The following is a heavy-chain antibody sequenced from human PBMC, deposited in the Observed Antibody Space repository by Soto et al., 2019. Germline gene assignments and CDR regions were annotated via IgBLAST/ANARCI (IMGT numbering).Heavy chain of an antibody. CDR3: ARDYPWGLSGAFDI. J-gene: IGHJ3*02. Sequence: LRLSCGASEFTLRGYSVDWGRRAPGKGLEWVSSISSSSSYIYYADSVKGRFTISRDNAKNSLYLQMNSLRAEDTAVYYCARDYPWGLSGAFDIWGQGTMVTVSS. CDR2: ISSSSSYI. V-gene: IGHV3-21*01. D-gene: IGHD1-26*01. CDR1: EFTLRGYS.